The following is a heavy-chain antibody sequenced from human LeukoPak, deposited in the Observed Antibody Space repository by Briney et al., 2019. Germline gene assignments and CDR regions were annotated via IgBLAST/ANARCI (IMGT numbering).Heavy chain of an antibody. J-gene: IGHJ6*03. CDR1: GFTFSSYE. V-gene: IGHV3-48*03. D-gene: IGHD3-3*01. CDR2: ISSSGSTI. Sequence: GGSLRLSCAASGFTFSSYEMNWVRQAPGKGLEWVSYISSSGSTIYYADSVKGRFTISRDNSKNTLYLQMDSLRAEDTAVYYCAKDGVDVYYSYYMDVWGKGTTVTVSS. CDR3: AKDGVDVYYSYYMDV.